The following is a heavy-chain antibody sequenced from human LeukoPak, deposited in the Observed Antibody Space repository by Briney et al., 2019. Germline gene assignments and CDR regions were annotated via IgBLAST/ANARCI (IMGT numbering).Heavy chain of an antibody. J-gene: IGHJ2*01. CDR3: ARQTYYYDSSGSPHWYFDL. V-gene: IGHV3-33*01. D-gene: IGHD3-22*01. Sequence: GGSLRLSCAASGFTFSTYAMDWVRQAPGKALEWVAVIWYDGSNKYYAESVKGRCTISRDNSKNTLYLQMNSLRAEDTAVYYCARQTYYYDSSGSPHWYFDLWGRGTLVTVSS. CDR1: GFTFSTYA. CDR2: IWYDGSNK.